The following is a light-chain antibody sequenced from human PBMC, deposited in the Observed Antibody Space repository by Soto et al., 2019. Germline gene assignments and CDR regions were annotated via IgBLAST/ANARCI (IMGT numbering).Light chain of an antibody. CDR3: AAWDGSLRGPV. J-gene: IGLJ2*01. Sequence: QSALTQPPSASGTPGQRVTISCSGSGSNIGSNYAYWYQQLPGTAPRLLIYNNNQRPSGVPDRFSGSKSGTSASLAISGLRSEDEADYYCAAWDGSLRGPVFGGGTKLTVL. V-gene: IGLV1-47*02. CDR2: NNN. CDR1: GSNIGSNY.